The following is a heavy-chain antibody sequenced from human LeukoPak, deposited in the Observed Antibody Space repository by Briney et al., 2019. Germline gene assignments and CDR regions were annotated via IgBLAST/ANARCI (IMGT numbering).Heavy chain of an antibody. CDR2: ISDDGTNK. Sequence: GRSLRLSCAASGFTFSTFRMYWVRQAPGKGLEWVALISDDGTNKYYADSVKGRFTISRDNSKNTVFLQMNSLRPEDTAVYYCAKGGNLDSWGQGTLVTVSS. CDR3: AKGGNLDS. J-gene: IGHJ5*01. CDR1: GFTFSTFR. V-gene: IGHV3-30*18.